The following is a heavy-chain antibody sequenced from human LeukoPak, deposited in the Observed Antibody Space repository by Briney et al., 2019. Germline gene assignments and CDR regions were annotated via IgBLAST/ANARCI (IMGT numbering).Heavy chain of an antibody. CDR3: ARVPINYGSGSYYQYYFDY. V-gene: IGHV4-59*01. CDR2: IYYSGST. CDR1: GGSISSYY. J-gene: IGHJ4*02. D-gene: IGHD3-10*01. Sequence: SETLSLTCTVSGGSISSYYWSWIRQPPGKGLEWIGYIYYSGSTNYNPSLKSRVTISVDTSKNQFSLKLSSVTAADTAVYYCARVPINYGSGSYYQYYFDYWGQGTLVTVSS.